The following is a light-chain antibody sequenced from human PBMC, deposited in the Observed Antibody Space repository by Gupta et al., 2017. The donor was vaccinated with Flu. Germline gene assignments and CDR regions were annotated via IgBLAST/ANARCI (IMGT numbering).Light chain of an antibody. J-gene: IGKJ4*01. CDR3: QRFHPYPVT. CDR1: QAISHS. Sequence: GDRVAITCRASQAISHSLAWYQQKSGEGPKLLIYAVSTLHTAVPSRFSGSGSGTEFTLTISSLQPEDFGIYYCQRFHPYPVTFGGGTKVEVK. V-gene: IGKV1-9*01. CDR2: AVS.